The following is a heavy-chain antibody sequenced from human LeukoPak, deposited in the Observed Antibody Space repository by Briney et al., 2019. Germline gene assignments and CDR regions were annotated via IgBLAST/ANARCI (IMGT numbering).Heavy chain of an antibody. V-gene: IGHV3-48*01. CDR2: ISITSRTT. J-gene: IGHJ4*02. D-gene: IGHD2-2*01. CDR1: GFTFTTYS. Sequence: GGSLRLSCAASGFTFTTYSMNWVRQAPGKGLQWVSYISITSRTTNYADSVKGRFTISRDSAKNSLYLQMNSLRAEDTAVYYCARGRLFTSSPAPAPFDSWGQGTLVTVSS. CDR3: ARGRLFTSSPAPAPFDS.